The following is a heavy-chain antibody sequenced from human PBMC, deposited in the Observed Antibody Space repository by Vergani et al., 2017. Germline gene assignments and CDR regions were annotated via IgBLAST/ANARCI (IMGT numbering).Heavy chain of an antibody. Sequence: QVQLVESGGGVVQPGRSLRLSCAASGFTFSSYGMHWVRQAPGKGLEWVAVISYDGSNKYYADSVKGRFTISRDNSKNTLYLQMNSLRAEDTAVYYCATAESIAVAGNFDYWGQGTLVTVSS. CDR1: GFTFSSYG. CDR3: ATAESIAVAGNFDY. D-gene: IGHD6-19*01. CDR2: ISYDGSNK. V-gene: IGHV3-30*03. J-gene: IGHJ4*02.